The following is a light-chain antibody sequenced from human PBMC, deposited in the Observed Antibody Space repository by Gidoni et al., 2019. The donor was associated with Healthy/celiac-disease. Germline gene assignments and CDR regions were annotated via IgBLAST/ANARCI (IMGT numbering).Light chain of an antibody. V-gene: IGLV3-21*02. Sequence: SYVLTQPPSVSVAPVQTARITCGGNNIGSKSVTWYQQTPGQAPVLVVYDDSDRPSGIPERFSGYNYGNTATLTISRVEAGDEADYYCQVWDSSSDHVVFGGGTKLTVL. CDR2: DDS. J-gene: IGLJ2*01. CDR1: NIGSKS. CDR3: QVWDSSSDHVV.